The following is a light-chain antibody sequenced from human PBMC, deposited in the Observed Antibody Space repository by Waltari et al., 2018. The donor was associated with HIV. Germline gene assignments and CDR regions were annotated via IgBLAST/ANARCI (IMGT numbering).Light chain of an antibody. Sequence: ALTQPASVSGSPGQSITISCTGGNDPDDLNSVSWYQQHPDKAPKLSIYEANSRPSGVSPRFSGSKSVNAASLTISGLQPDDESDYYCTSSAGGVVFGGGTKLTVL. CDR2: EAN. J-gene: IGLJ3*02. CDR1: NDPDDLNS. V-gene: IGLV2-14*01. CDR3: TSSAGGVV.